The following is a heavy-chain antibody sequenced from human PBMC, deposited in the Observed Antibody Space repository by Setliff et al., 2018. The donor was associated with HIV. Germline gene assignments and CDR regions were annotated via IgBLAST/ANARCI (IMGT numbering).Heavy chain of an antibody. J-gene: IGHJ4*02. D-gene: IGHD3-22*01. CDR2: SSDSGYT. CDR1: GPSLSTGHH. CDR3: ARQGSDYYDSSGYYYYFDY. V-gene: IGHV4-38-2*02. Sequence: SETLSLTCSVSGPSLSTGHHWGWIRQTPEKGLEWIGSSSDSGYTQYTPSLKSRVTIFVDTAREQFSLKLSSVTAADTAVYYCARQGSDYYDSSGYYYYFDYWGQGTLVTVSS.